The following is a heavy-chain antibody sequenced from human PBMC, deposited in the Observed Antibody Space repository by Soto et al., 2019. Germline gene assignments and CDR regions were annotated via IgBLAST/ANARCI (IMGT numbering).Heavy chain of an antibody. CDR2: ISAYNGNT. D-gene: IGHD3-10*01. Sequence: QVQLVQSGAEVKKPGASVKVSCKASGYTFTNYGISWVRQAPGQGLEWMGWISAYNGNTKYAQKLQGRVTMTTDTSTSSAYMELRSLRSDATAVYYCARGVGSESYYNQYNWFDPWGQGTLVTVSS. V-gene: IGHV1-18*01. CDR3: ARGVGSESYYNQYNWFDP. CDR1: GYTFTNYG. J-gene: IGHJ5*02.